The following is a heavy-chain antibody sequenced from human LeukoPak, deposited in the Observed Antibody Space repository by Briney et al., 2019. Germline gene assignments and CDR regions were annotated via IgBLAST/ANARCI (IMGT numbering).Heavy chain of an antibody. V-gene: IGHV4-4*07. CDR1: GGSFSSYY. CDR3: AREPVAVAGIPTWFDP. CDR2: IYTSGST. Sequence: SETLSLTCAVYGGSFSSYYWSWIRQPAGKGLEWIGRIYTSGSTNYNPSLKSRVTMSVDTSKNQFSLKLSSVTAADTAVYYCAREPVAVAGIPTWFDPWGQGTLVTVSS. J-gene: IGHJ5*02. D-gene: IGHD6-19*01.